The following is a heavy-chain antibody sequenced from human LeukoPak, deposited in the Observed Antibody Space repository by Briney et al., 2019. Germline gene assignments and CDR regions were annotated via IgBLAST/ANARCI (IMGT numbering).Heavy chain of an antibody. V-gene: IGHV4-34*01. CDR3: ARRDYGDYYFDY. Sequence: PSETLSLTCAVYGGSFSGYYWSWIRQPPGKGLEWIGEINHSGSTNYNPSLKSRVTISVDTSKNQFSLKLSSVTAADTAVYYCARRDYGDYYFDYWGRGTLVTVSS. CDR2: INHSGST. D-gene: IGHD4-17*01. J-gene: IGHJ4*02. CDR1: GGSFSGYY.